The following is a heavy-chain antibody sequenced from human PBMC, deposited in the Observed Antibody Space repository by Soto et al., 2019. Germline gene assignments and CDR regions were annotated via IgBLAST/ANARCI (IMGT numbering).Heavy chain of an antibody. CDR2: IFSNEEK. D-gene: IGHD6-13*01. Sequence: QVTLKESGPVLVKPTETLTLNCTVSGFSLSNARMGVSWIRQHPGKALEWLAHIFSNEEKSYSTSLKSRRTPSKDTPKSQVVLTMTSMDAVDTATYYRARIGRIAAALRGGYFDYWGQGTLVPVSS. V-gene: IGHV2-26*01. CDR1: GFSLSNARMG. CDR3: ARIGRIAAALRGGYFDY. J-gene: IGHJ4*02.